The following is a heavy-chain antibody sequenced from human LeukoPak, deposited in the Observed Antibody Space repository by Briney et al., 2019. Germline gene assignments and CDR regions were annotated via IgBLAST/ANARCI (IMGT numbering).Heavy chain of an antibody. CDR3: AKDRGGYCSSTSCYFGPFDP. V-gene: IGHV3-30*18. Sequence: PGRSLRLSCAASGFTFSSYGTHWVRQAPGKGLEWVAVISYDGSNKYYADSVKGRFTISRDNSKNTLYLQMNSLRAEDTAVYYCAKDRGGYCSSTSCYFGPFDPWGQGTLVTVSS. J-gene: IGHJ5*02. D-gene: IGHD2-2*01. CDR2: ISYDGSNK. CDR1: GFTFSSYG.